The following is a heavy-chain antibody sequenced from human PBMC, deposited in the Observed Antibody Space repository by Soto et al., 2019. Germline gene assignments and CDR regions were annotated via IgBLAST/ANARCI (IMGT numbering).Heavy chain of an antibody. CDR2: IYYSGST. CDR1: GGSISSGGYY. J-gene: IGHJ6*02. V-gene: IGHV4-31*03. Sequence: PSETLSLICTVSGGSISSGGYYWSWIRQHPGKGLEWIGYIYYSGSTYYNPSLKSRVTISVDTSKNQFSLKLSSVTAADTAVYYCAREPEGGSYSGWSYYYYGMDVWGQGTTVTVSS. D-gene: IGHD1-26*01. CDR3: AREPEGGSYSGWSYYYYGMDV.